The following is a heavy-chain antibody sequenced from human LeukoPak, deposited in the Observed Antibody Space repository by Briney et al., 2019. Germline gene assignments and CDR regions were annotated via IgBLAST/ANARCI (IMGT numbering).Heavy chain of an antibody. CDR1: GFTFDDYA. J-gene: IGHJ4*02. V-gene: IGHV3-9*01. D-gene: IGHD4-17*01. CDR3: AKDMDHDYDDYGFDY. CDR2: ISWNSGSI. Sequence: PGRSLRLSCAASGFTFDDYAMHWVRQAPGKGLEWVSGISWNSGSIGYADSVKGRFTISRDNSKNTLYLQMNSLRAEDTAVYYCAKDMDHDYDDYGFDYWGQGTLVTVSS.